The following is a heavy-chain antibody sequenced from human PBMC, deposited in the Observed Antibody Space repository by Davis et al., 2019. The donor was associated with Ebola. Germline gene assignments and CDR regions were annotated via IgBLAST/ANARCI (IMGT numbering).Heavy chain of an antibody. D-gene: IGHD6-19*01. J-gene: IGHJ4*02. CDR2: IYYSGST. CDR3: AKEKVSSDWYEFDY. Sequence: SETLSLTCTVSGGSISSYYWRGIRQPSGKGLEWIGYIYYSGSTNYNPSLKSRVTISVDTSKNQFSLKLSSVTAADTAVYYCAKEKVSSDWYEFDYWGQGTLVTVSS. V-gene: IGHV4-59*12. CDR1: GGSISSYY.